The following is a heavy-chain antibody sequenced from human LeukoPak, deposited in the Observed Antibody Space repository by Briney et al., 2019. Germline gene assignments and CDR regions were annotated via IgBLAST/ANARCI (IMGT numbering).Heavy chain of an antibody. CDR2: ISWNSGSI. CDR1: GYTFDDYA. V-gene: IGHV3-9*01. Sequence: GRSLRLACAASGYTFDDYAMHWVRQAPGRGLEWVSGISWNSGSIGYADSVKGRFTISRDNAKNSLYLQMNSLRAEDTALYYYAKDKVPAAGNNWFDPWGQGTLVTVSS. CDR3: AKDKVPAAGNNWFDP. D-gene: IGHD6-13*01. J-gene: IGHJ5*02.